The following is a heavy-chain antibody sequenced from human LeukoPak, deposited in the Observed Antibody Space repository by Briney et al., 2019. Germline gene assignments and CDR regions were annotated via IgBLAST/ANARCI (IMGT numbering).Heavy chain of an antibody. CDR2: ISGSGNYI. J-gene: IGHJ6*03. Sequence: PGGSLRLSCAASEVTFSTYTMTWVRQAPGKGLEWVSSISGSGNYIYYADSLKGRFTISRDNANNLPFLQMSSLRAEDTAVYFCAGLRRAYYYYMDVWGKGTTVTVSS. CDR3: AGLRRAYYYYMDV. CDR1: EVTFSTYT. V-gene: IGHV3-21*06.